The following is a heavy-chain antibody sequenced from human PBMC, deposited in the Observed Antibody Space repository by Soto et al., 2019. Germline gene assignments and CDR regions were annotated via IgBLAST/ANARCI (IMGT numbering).Heavy chain of an antibody. J-gene: IGHJ4*02. Sequence: QVQLQESGPGLVKPSETLSLTCTVSGASIDNYYWSWIRQPPGEGLEWIAYVYHNGNTNYNPSLKSRVTISLDTSTNPFSLKLNSVTAAGTAMYCCARDNSGRPGEYWGQGILVTVSS. CDR3: ARDNSGRPGEY. D-gene: IGHD3-10*01. CDR1: GASIDNYY. V-gene: IGHV4-59*01. CDR2: VYHNGNT.